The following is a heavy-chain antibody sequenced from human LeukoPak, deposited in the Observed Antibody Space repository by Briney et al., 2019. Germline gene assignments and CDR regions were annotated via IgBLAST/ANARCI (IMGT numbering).Heavy chain of an antibody. D-gene: IGHD3-9*01. CDR2: INPNSGGT. CDR3: AREIKKQGLRYFDWLPGYYYYYYMDV. CDR1: GYTFTGYY. V-gene: IGHV1-2*02. J-gene: IGHJ6*03. Sequence: GASVEVSCKASGYTFTGYYMHWVRQAPGQGLEWMGWINPNSGGTNYAQKFQGRVTMTRDTSISTAYMELSRLRSDDTTVYYCAREIKKQGLRYFDWLPGYYYYYYMDVWGKGTTVTISS.